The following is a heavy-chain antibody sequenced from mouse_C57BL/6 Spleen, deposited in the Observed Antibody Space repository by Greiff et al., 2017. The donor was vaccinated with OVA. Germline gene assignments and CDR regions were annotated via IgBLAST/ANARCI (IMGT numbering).Heavy chain of an antibody. V-gene: IGHV1-39*01. CDR3: ARNPVAGDYFDY. Sequence: SGAELVKPGASVKLSCKASGYTFTEYTIHWVKQRSGQGLEWIGVINPNYGTTSYNQKFKGKATLTVDQSSSTAYMQLNSLTSEDSAVYYCARNPVAGDYFDYWGQGTTLTVSS. D-gene: IGHD1-1*01. CDR1: GYTFTEYT. J-gene: IGHJ2*01. CDR2: INPNYGTT.